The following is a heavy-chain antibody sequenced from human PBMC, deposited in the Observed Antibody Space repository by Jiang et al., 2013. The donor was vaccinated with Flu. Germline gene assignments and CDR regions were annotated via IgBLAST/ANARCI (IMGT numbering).Heavy chain of an antibody. Sequence: LLKPSETLSLTCTVSGGSISNYYWSWIRQPPGKGLEWIGYIYYSGSTNYNPSLKSRVTISVDTSRSQFSLKLSSVTAADTAVYYCARTVNYYGSSGYYPYWYFDVWGRGTLVTVSS. CDR2: IYYSGST. D-gene: IGHD3-22*01. CDR3: ARTVNYYGSSGYYPYWYFDV. V-gene: IGHV4-59*01. CDR1: GGSISNYY. J-gene: IGHJ2*01.